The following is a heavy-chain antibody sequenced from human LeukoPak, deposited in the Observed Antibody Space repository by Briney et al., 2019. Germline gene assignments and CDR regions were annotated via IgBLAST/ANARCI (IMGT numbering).Heavy chain of an antibody. CDR2: FDPEDGET. Sequence: ASVKVSCEVSGYTLTELSMHWVRQAPGKGLEWMGGFDPEDGETIYAQKFQGRVTMTEDTSTDTAYMELSSLRSEDTAVYYCATENYYGSGLDYWGQGTLVTVSS. V-gene: IGHV1-24*01. D-gene: IGHD3-10*01. CDR1: GYTLTELS. CDR3: ATENYYGSGLDY. J-gene: IGHJ4*02.